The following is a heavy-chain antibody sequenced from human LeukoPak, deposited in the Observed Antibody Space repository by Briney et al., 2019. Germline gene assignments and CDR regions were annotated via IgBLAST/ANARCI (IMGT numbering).Heavy chain of an antibody. J-gene: IGHJ5*02. CDR1: GYSFTSYW. V-gene: IGHV5-51*01. CDR2: IYPGDSDT. D-gene: IGHD3-10*01. Sequence: GESQKISCKGSGYSFTSYWIGWVRQMPGKGLEWMGIIYPGDSDTRYSPSFQGQVTISADKSISTAYLQWSSLKASDTAMYYCARPLVYYGSGSYYKPGWFDPWGQGTLVTVSS. CDR3: ARPLVYYGSGSYYKPGWFDP.